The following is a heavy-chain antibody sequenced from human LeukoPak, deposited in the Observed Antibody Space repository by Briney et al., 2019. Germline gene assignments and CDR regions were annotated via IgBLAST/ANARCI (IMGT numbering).Heavy chain of an antibody. J-gene: IGHJ4*02. D-gene: IGHD5-24*01. CDR3: AKARRDGYNLFDY. CDR1: GFTFSSYA. CDR2: ISSSGGNT. Sequence: GGSLRLSCAASGFTFSSYAMHWVRQAPGKGLEWVSVISSSGGNTYYTDSVKGRFTVSRDISKNTLYLQMNSLRAEDTALYYCAKARRDGYNLFDYWGQGTLVTVSS. V-gene: IGHV3-23*01.